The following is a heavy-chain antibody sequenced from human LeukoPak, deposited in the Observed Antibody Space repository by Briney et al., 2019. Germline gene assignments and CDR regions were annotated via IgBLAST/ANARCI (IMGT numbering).Heavy chain of an antibody. CDR2: ITSNGGST. CDR1: GFTSSSYA. CDR3: VKDRYYGSGRYTFDY. V-gene: IGHV3-64D*06. J-gene: IGHJ4*02. Sequence: GGSLRLSCSASGFTSSSYAMHWVRQAPGQGLEYVSAITSNGGSTYHADSVKGRFTISRDNSKNTLYLQMSSLRAEDTAVYYCVKDRYYGSGRYTFDYWGQGTLVTVSS. D-gene: IGHD3-10*01.